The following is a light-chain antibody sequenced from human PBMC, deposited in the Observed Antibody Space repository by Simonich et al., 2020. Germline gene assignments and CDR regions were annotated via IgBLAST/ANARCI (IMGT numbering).Light chain of an antibody. CDR3: SSYTSSSTLVV. CDR1: SSDVGGYNY. Sequence: QSALTQPASVSGSPGQSITISCTGTSSDVGGYNYVSWYQQHPGKAPKLMIYDVSNRPSGVSNRFSGSKSANTASLTISGLQAEDGADYYCSSYTSSSTLVVFGGGTKLTVL. V-gene: IGLV2-14*03. J-gene: IGLJ2*01. CDR2: DVS.